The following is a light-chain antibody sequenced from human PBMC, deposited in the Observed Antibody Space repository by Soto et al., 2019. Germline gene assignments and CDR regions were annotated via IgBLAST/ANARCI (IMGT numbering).Light chain of an antibody. CDR2: GAS. CDR1: QSVSSSY. Sequence: EIVLTQSPGTLSLSAGERATLFCRASQSVSSSYLAWYQQKPGQPPRLLIYGASSRATGIPDRFTGSWSGTNFSITISRVETEHFAVDYCHQYGRSHVYSLGQGTELEIK. V-gene: IGKV3-20*01. J-gene: IGKJ2*03. CDR3: HQYGRSHVYS.